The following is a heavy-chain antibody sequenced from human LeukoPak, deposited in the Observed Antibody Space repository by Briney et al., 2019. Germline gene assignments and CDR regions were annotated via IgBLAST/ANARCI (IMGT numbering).Heavy chain of an antibody. D-gene: IGHD2-2*01. J-gene: IGHJ6*02. CDR3: AKYGPAAHAMDV. V-gene: IGHV3-23*01. CDR1: GLTFNNAW. Sequence: PGGSLRLSCAASGLTFNNAWMSWVRQAPGKGLEWVSAISGSGGSTYYADSVKGRFTISRDNSKNTLYLQMNSLRAEDTAVYYCAKYGPAAHAMDVWGQGTTVTVSS. CDR2: ISGSGGST.